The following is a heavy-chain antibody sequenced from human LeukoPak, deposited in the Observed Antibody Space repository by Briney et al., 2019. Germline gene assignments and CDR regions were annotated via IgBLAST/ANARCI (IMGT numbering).Heavy chain of an antibody. CDR3: ARDAAAADWFDP. V-gene: IGHV1-69*04. D-gene: IGHD6-13*01. Sequence: AVKVSCKASGSTFTSCTISLVRQAPGQGLELMGRIIPIRGIANYAQKFQGRVTITADKSTSTAYMELSSLRSEDTAVYYCARDAAAADWFDPWGQGTLVTVSS. J-gene: IGHJ5*02. CDR1: GSTFTSCT. CDR2: IIPIRGIA.